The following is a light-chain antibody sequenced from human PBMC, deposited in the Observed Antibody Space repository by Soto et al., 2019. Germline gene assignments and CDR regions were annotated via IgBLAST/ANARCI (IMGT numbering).Light chain of an antibody. CDR2: WAS. Sequence: IVMTQSPDSLAVSLGERATINCKSSQRVFYNSNNKNFLAWYQHKPGQPPKLLIYWASTREAVVPDRFSGRGSGTDFTLTISSLQAEDVAVYYCQQYYSSPYTFGQGTKLDI. CDR1: QRVFYNSNNKNF. CDR3: QQYYSSPYT. V-gene: IGKV4-1*01. J-gene: IGKJ2*01.